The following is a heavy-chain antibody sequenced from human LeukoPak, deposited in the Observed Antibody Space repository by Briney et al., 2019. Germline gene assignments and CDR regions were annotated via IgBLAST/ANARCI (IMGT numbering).Heavy chain of an antibody. D-gene: IGHD1-26*01. V-gene: IGHV4-38-2*02. CDR2: FYHGGST. CDR3: ARDRAGLGSYNWFDP. CDR1: GYSISTGYY. J-gene: IGHJ5*02. Sequence: SETLSLTCTVSGYSISTGYYWDWIRQPPGKGLEWIGTFYHGGSTYYNPSLKSRVTISVDTSKNQFSLKLSSVTAADTAVYYCARDRAGLGSYNWFDPWGQGTLVTVSS.